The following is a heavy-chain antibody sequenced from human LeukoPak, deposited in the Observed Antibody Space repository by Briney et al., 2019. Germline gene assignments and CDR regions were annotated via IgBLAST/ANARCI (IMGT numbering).Heavy chain of an antibody. J-gene: IGHJ4*02. V-gene: IGHV4-39*01. CDR2: IYYSGNT. CDR3: ARLHWTFGGVIVSDFDY. Sequence: SETLSLTCTVSGVSISSSNSYWGWIRQPPGKGLEWIGSIYYSGNTYYNASLKSQVSISIDTSKNQFSLRLTSVTAADTAVYYCARLHWTFGGVIVSDFDYWGQGTLVTVSS. CDR1: GVSISSSNSY. D-gene: IGHD3-16*02.